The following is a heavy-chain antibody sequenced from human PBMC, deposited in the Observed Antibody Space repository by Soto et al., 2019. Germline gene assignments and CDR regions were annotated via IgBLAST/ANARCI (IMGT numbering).Heavy chain of an antibody. Sequence: LSLTCTAPGGSMSSYYWSWIRQPPGKGLEWIGDIYYSGSTNYNPSLKSRVTISVDTSKNQFSLKLSSVTAADTAVYFCARTTADSSGYEWVDYWGQGTLVTVSS. D-gene: IGHD3-22*01. CDR3: ARTTADSSGYEWVDY. CDR1: GGSMSSYY. CDR2: IYYSGST. J-gene: IGHJ4*02. V-gene: IGHV4-59*01.